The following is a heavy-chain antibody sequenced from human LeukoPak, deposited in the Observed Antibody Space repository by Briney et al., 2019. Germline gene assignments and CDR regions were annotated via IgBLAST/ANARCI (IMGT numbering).Heavy chain of an antibody. CDR2: IYYSGST. J-gene: IGHJ4*02. Sequence: SSETLSLTCTVSGGSVSSSIYYWGWIRQPPGKGLEWIGSIYYSGSTSYNPPLKSRVTISVDTSKNQFSLKLTSVTAADTAAYYCASRNDILTGYVFDFWGQGTLVTVSS. D-gene: IGHD3-9*01. CDR3: ASRNDILTGYVFDF. V-gene: IGHV4-39*01. CDR1: GGSVSSSIYY.